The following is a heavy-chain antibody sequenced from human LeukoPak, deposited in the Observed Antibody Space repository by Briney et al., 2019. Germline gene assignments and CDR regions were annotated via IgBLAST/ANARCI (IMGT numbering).Heavy chain of an antibody. CDR2: INSDGINT. Sequence: GGSLRLSCAASGFIFSNYWMHWVRQAPGKGLVWVSRINSDGINTSYADSVKGRFTISRDNAKNTLNLQMNSLRAEDTAVYYCARDLGRYYDTSDNWFDPWGQGTLVTVSS. CDR1: GFIFSNYW. CDR3: ARDLGRYYDTSDNWFDP. V-gene: IGHV3-74*01. J-gene: IGHJ5*02. D-gene: IGHD3-22*01.